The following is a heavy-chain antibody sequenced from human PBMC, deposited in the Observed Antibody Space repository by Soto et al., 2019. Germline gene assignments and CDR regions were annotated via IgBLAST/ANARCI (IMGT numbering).Heavy chain of an antibody. J-gene: IGHJ3*02. V-gene: IGHV3-30*18. Sequence: GGALRLSCAASGFTFSSYCVHWVRQAPGKGLEWVAVISYDGSNKYYADSVKGRFTISRDNSKNTLYLQMNSLRAEDTAVYYCAKEYYYDSSGYSRAFDIWGQGTMVTVSS. CDR2: ISYDGSNK. D-gene: IGHD3-22*01. CDR3: AKEYYYDSSGYSRAFDI. CDR1: GFTFSSYC.